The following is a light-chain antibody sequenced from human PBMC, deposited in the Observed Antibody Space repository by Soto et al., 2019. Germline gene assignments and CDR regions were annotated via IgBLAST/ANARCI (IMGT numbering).Light chain of an antibody. Sequence: EIVMTQSPASLSVSPGERATLSCRASQSISTNLAWFQHKPGQAPRLLIYGASTRATGIPARFSGSGSGTEFTLTIITLHSDDCAVYLCQHYNSWPPITFGQGTRLQIE. CDR1: QSISTN. CDR3: QHYNSWPPIT. J-gene: IGKJ5*01. V-gene: IGKV3-15*01. CDR2: GAS.